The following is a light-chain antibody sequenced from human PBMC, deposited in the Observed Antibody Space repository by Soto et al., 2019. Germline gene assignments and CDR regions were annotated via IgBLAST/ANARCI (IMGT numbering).Light chain of an antibody. CDR2: DNH. V-gene: IGLV1-51*01. CDR3: SSYSSLSTPWV. CDR1: SSNIGDNY. Sequence: QSVLTQPPAVSAAPGQKVTISCSGSSSNIGDNYVSWYQQLPGTAPKLIISDNHKRPSGIPDRFSGSKSANTALLTISGLQPEDEGDYYCSSYSSLSTPWVFGGGTQLTVL. J-gene: IGLJ3*02.